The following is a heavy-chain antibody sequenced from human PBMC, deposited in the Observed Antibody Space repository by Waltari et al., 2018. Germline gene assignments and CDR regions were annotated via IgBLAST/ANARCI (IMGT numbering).Heavy chain of an antibody. V-gene: IGHV3-23*01. Sequence: EVQLLESGGGLVQPGGSLRLSCAASGFTFSSYAMSWVRQAPGKGLELVSAIRGMCGSTYYADSVKGRFTISIDNSKNTLYLQMNSLRAEDTAVYYCASNSSSWYYFDYWGQGTLVTVSS. J-gene: IGHJ4*02. D-gene: IGHD6-13*01. CDR1: GFTFSSYA. CDR2: IRGMCGST. CDR3: ASNSSSWYYFDY.